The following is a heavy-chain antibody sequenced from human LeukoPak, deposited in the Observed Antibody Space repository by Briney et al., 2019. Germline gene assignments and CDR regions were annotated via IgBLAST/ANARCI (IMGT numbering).Heavy chain of an antibody. V-gene: IGHV3-7*01. CDR2: IKQDGSEK. CDR1: GFTFSSYW. J-gene: IGHJ4*02. CDR3: AREGVRRVPAAHSDY. Sequence: GGSLRLSCAASGFTFSSYWMSWVRQAPGKGLEWVANIKQDGSEKYYVDSVKGRFTISRDNAKNSLYLQMNSLRAEDTAVYYCAREGVRRVPAAHSDYWGQGTLVTVSS. D-gene: IGHD2-2*01.